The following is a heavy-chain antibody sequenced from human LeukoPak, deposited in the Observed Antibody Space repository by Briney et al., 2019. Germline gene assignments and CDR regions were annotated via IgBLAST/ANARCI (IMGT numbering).Heavy chain of an antibody. CDR2: IYTSGST. V-gene: IGHV4-61*02. CDR1: GGSISSGSYY. D-gene: IGHD3-3*01. CDR3: ARGADFWSGYSDLYYFDY. Sequence: SETPSLTCTVSGGSISSGSYYWSWIRQPAGKGLEWIGRIYTSGSTNYNPSLKSRVTISVDTSKNQFSLKLSSVTAADTAVYYCARGADFWSGYSDLYYFDYWGQGTLVTVSS. J-gene: IGHJ4*02.